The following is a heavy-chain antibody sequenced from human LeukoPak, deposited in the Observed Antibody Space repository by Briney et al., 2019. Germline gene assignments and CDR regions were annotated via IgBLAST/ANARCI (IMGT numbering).Heavy chain of an antibody. CDR3: ARSRTYGDYGRGLDY. D-gene: IGHD4-17*01. V-gene: IGHV3-30-3*01. CDR2: ISYDGTNK. CDR1: GFTFSTYA. J-gene: IGHJ4*02. Sequence: QPGGSLRLSCAASGFTFSTYAMHWVRQAPGKGLEWVAIISYDGTNKYYADSVKGRFTISRDNSKNTLYLQMNSLRAEDTAVYYCARSRTYGDYGRGLDYWGQGTLVTVSS.